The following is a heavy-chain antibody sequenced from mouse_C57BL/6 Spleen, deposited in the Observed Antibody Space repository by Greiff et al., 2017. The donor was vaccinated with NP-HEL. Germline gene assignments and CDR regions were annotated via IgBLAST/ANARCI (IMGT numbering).Heavy chain of an antibody. Sequence: VQLKESGGGLVQPGGSLSLSCAASGFTFTDYYMSWVRQPPGKALEWLGFIRNKANGYTTEYSASVKGRFTISRDNSQRILYLQMMALRAEASATYSWASEAYYCGSSDEPYWYFDGWGKGTTVTVSS. J-gene: IGHJ1*03. CDR2: IRNKANGYTT. CDR3: ASEAYYCGSSDEPYWYFDG. CDR1: GFTFTDYY. D-gene: IGHD1-1*01. V-gene: IGHV7-3*01.